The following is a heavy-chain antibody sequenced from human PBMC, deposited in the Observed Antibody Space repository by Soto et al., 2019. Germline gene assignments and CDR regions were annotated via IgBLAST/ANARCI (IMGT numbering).Heavy chain of an antibody. CDR2: IYTSGST. D-gene: IGHD2-8*01. V-gene: IGHV4-4*07. Sequence: SETLSLTCTVSGGSISSYYWSWIRQPAGKGLEWIGRIYTSGSTNYNSSLKSRVTMSVDTSKNQFSLKLSSVTAADTAVYYCARDCTNGVCYRYYYYGMDVWGQGTTVTVSS. CDR3: ARDCTNGVCYRYYYYGMDV. J-gene: IGHJ6*02. CDR1: GGSISSYY.